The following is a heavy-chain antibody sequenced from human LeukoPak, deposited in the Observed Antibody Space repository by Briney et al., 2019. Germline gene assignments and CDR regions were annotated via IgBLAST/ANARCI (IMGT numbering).Heavy chain of an antibody. J-gene: IGHJ4*02. D-gene: IGHD5-12*01. CDR2: LWYDGSNK. CDR1: GFTFSSYG. Sequence: PGGSLRLSCAASGFTFSSYGMHWVRQAPGKGLEWVAVLWYDGSNKYYADSVKGRFTISRDNSKNTLYLQMNSLRAEDTAVYYCARDVGYRTPFDYWGQGTLVTVSS. CDR3: ARDVGYRTPFDY. V-gene: IGHV3-33*01.